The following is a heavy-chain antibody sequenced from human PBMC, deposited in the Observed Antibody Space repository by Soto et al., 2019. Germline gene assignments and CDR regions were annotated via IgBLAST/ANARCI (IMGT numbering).Heavy chain of an antibody. J-gene: IGHJ4*02. CDR1: GFSFSSYA. D-gene: IGHD6-19*01. CDR2: ISYDASNK. Sequence: QVQLVESGGGVVQPGGSLRVSCAASGFSFSSYAMHWVRQAPGKELERVAGISYDASNKYYADSVKGRFTVSRDNSKNTLYLQMNSLRVEDTAVYHCAKDLWPERGSGSPLDYWGQGTLVTVSS. CDR3: AKDLWPERGSGSPLDY. V-gene: IGHV3-30*18.